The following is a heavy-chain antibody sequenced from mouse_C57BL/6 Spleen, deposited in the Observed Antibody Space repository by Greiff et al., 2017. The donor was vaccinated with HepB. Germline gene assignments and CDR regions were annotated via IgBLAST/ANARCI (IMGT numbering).Heavy chain of an antibody. D-gene: IGHD2-4*01. V-gene: IGHV1-69*01. J-gene: IGHJ4*01. Sequence: VQLQQPGAELVMPGASVKLSCKASGYTFTSYWMHWVKQRPGQGLEWIGEIDPSDSYTNYNQKFKGKSTLTVDKSSSTAYMQLSSLTSEDSAVYYCARGGLRPSYAMDYWGQGTSVTVSS. CDR2: IDPSDSYT. CDR3: ARGGLRPSYAMDY. CDR1: GYTFTSYW.